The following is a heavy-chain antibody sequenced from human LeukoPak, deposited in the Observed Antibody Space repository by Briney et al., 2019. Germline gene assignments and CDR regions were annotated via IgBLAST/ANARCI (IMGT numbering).Heavy chain of an antibody. CDR1: GGSISSYY. CDR2: IYYSGST. J-gene: IGHJ4*02. D-gene: IGHD3-10*01. Sequence: SETLSLTCTVSGGSISSYYWSWIRQPPGKGLEWIGYIYYSGSTNYNPSLKSRVTISVDTSKNQFSLKLSSVTAADTAVYYCARSNYGSGSYYNSWGQGTLVTVSS. CDR3: ARSNYGSGSYYNS. V-gene: IGHV4-59*08.